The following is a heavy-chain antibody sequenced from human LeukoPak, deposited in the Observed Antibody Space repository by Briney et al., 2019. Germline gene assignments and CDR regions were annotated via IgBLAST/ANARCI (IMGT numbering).Heavy chain of an antibody. CDR1: GFTFSSYA. J-gene: IGHJ4*02. V-gene: IGHV3-30-3*01. D-gene: IGHD2-15*01. CDR2: ISYDGSNK. Sequence: GGSLRLSCAASGFTFSSYAMHWVRQAPGKGLEWVAVISYDGSNKYYADSVKGRFTISRDNSKNTLYLQMNSLRAEDTAVYYCARDYCSGGSCYFDYWGQGTLVTVSS. CDR3: ARDYCSGGSCYFDY.